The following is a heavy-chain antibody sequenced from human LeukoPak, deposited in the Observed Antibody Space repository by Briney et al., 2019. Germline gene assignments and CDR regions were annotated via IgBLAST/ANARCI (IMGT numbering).Heavy chain of an antibody. V-gene: IGHV3-74*01. D-gene: IGHD3-22*01. CDR2: INRDGSST. CDR3: ARVYDSSGYYPGDFDY. CDR1: GFTFSSYW. Sequence: PGGTLRLSCAASGFTFSSYWMHWVRQPPGKGLVWVSRINRDGSSTSYADSVKGRFTISRDNAKNTLYLQMNSLRAEDTAVYYCARVYDSSGYYPGDFDYWGQGTLVTVSS. J-gene: IGHJ4*02.